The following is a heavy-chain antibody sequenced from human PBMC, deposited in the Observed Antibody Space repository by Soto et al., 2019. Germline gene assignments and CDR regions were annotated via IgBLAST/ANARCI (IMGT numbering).Heavy chain of an antibody. CDR2: IYYSGSA. D-gene: IGHD1-26*01. CDR1: GGSISSSDYY. Sequence: QLQLQESGPGLVKPSETLSLTCTVSGGSISSSDYYWGWIRQPPGKGLEWIGNIYYSGSASYNPSLKSRRTISGDTSKNQVSLKLSSVTAADTAVYLCVSPYPWVSFDYWGQGTLVTVSS. J-gene: IGHJ4*02. CDR3: VSPYPWVSFDY. V-gene: IGHV4-39*01.